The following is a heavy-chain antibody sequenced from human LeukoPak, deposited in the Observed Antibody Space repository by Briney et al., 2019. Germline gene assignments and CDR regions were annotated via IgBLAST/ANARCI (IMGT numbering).Heavy chain of an antibody. Sequence: SETLSLTCTVSAGSISSYYWSWIRQPPGKRLEWIGYNYNNGNTNYNPSLKSRVTTSVDTSKNQFSLKLSSVTADDTAVYYCARGRITIFGVVTPHFDYWGQGTLVTVSS. CDR1: AGSISSYY. CDR2: NYNNGNT. CDR3: ARGRITIFGVVTPHFDY. V-gene: IGHV4-59*01. J-gene: IGHJ4*02. D-gene: IGHD3-3*01.